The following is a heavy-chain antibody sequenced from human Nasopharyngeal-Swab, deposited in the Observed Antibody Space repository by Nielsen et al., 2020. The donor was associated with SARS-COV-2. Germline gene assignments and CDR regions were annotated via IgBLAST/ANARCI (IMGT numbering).Heavy chain of an antibody. V-gene: IGHV4-38-2*01. D-gene: IGHD5-18*01. CDR3: ARRSGYSYGYALDN. CDR2: IYHSGST. Sequence: RQAPGKGLEWIASIYHSGSTYYNPSLRSRVIILVDTSKNQFSLKLYSVTAADTAIYYCARRSGYSYGYALDNWGPGTLVTVSS. J-gene: IGHJ4*02.